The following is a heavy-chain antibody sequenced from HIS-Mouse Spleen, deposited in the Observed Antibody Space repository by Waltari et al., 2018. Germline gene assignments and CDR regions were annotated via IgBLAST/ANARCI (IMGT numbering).Heavy chain of an antibody. CDR2: ISYDGSNK. CDR3: ARESKLTPQNDY. J-gene: IGHJ4*02. Sequence: QVQLVESGGGVVQPGRSLRLSCAASGCTVCSLAMHGFRQAPGKGLEWVPVISYDGSNKYYADSVKGRLTISRDNSKNTLYLQMNSLRAEDTAVYYCARESKLTPQNDYWGQGTLVTVSS. D-gene: IGHD6-6*01. V-gene: IGHV3-30*03. CDR1: GCTVCSLA.